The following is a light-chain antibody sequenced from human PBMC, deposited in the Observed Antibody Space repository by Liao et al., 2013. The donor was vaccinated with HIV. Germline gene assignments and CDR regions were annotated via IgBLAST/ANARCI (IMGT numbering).Light chain of an antibody. CDR3: QVWNNTSDPVV. CDR1: NIGSKS. V-gene: IGLV3-21*04. CDR2: YDT. J-gene: IGLJ2*01. Sequence: SYVLTQPPSVSVAPGKTARITCGGDNIGSKSVHWYQQKPGQAPVLAMYYDTDRPSGIPERFSGSNSGNTATLTISRVEAGDEADYYCQVWNNTSDPVVFGGGTKLTVL.